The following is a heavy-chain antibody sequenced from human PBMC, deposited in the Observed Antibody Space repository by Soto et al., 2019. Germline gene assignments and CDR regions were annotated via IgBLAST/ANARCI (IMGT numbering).Heavy chain of an antibody. Sequence: QVQLVQSGAEVKNPGASVKVSCKASGYTFTSYAMNCVRQAPGQRLEWMGWINAGNGNTKYSQKFQGRVTITRDTSGSTAYREMSSLRSEDTAVYYCAIGGGYCSGGSCYPLSTPFDSWGQGTLVTVSS. CDR2: INAGNGNT. D-gene: IGHD2-15*01. CDR1: GYTFTSYA. J-gene: IGHJ4*02. V-gene: IGHV1-3*01. CDR3: AIGGGYCSGGSCYPLSTPFDS.